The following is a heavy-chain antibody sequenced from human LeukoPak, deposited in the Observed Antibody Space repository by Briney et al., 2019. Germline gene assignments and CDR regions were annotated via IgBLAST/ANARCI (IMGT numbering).Heavy chain of an antibody. Sequence: GGSLRRSCAASGITFSSYSMNWVRQAPGKGLEWVSSISSSSSYIYYADSVKGRFTISRDNAKNSLYLQMNSLRAEDTAVYYCARADGYSYGYPDYWGQGTLVTVSS. D-gene: IGHD5-18*01. J-gene: IGHJ4*02. CDR1: GITFSSYS. V-gene: IGHV3-21*01. CDR2: ISSSSSYI. CDR3: ARADGYSYGYPDY.